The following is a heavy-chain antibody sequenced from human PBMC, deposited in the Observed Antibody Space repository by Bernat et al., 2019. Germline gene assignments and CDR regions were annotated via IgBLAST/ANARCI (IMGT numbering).Heavy chain of an antibody. J-gene: IGHJ5*02. D-gene: IGHD5-18*01. CDR1: GFSLSTSGVG. CDR2: IYWDDDK. V-gene: IGHV2-5*02. CDR3: AHSRIQLWLNNWFDP. Sequence: QGSLKGAGPTLVKPTQTLTLTCTFSGFSLSTSGVGVGWIRQPPGKALEWLALIYWDDDKRYSPSLKSRLTITKDTSKNQVVLTMTNMDPVDTATYYCAHSRIQLWLNNWFDPWGQGTLVTVSS.